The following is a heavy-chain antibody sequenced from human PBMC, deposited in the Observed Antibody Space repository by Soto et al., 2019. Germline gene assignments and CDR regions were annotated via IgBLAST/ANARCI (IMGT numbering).Heavy chain of an antibody. D-gene: IGHD3-10*01. V-gene: IGHV4-34*01. CDR3: AGYSSSFVAFEV. Sequence: QVQLQQWGAGLLKPSETLSLDCGVLGGSVTDYDWTWVRQSPGRGLEWIGEVSQSGRITYNPSLKSPFTISRDTAKNQFSLRLTSVTAADTALYYCAGYSSSFVAFEVWGHGTEVTVSS. CDR2: VSQSGRI. J-gene: IGHJ3*01. CDR1: GGSVTDYD.